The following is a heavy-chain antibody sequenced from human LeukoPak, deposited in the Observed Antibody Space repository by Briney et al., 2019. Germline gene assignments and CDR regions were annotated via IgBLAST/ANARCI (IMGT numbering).Heavy chain of an antibody. CDR2: IYSGGST. J-gene: IGHJ5*02. Sequence: GGSLRLSCAASGFTVSSNYMSWVRQAPGKGLEWVSAIYSGGSTYYADSVKGRFTISRDNSKNTLYLQMNSLRAEDTAVYYCARAYYNPGEFDPWGQGTLVTVSS. CDR3: ARAYYNPGEFDP. V-gene: IGHV3-66*01. D-gene: IGHD5-24*01. CDR1: GFTVSSNY.